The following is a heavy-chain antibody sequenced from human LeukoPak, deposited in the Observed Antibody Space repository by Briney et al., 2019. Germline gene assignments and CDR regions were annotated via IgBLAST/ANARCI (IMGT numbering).Heavy chain of an antibody. V-gene: IGHV5-51*01. D-gene: IGHD1-26*01. J-gene: IGHJ4*02. CDR1: GYSFTSYW. CDR3: ARFLLQQSPLFDY. Sequence: GESLKISCKGSGYSFTSYWIGWVRQMPGKGLEWMGIIYPGDSDTRYSPSFQGQVTISADKTISTAYLQWSSLKASDTSMYYCARFLLQQSPLFDYWGQGTLVTVSS. CDR2: IYPGDSDT.